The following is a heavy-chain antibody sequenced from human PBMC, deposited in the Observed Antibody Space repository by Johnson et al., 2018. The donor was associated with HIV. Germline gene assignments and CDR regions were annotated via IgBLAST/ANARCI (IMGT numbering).Heavy chain of an antibody. CDR2: IYSGGST. CDR1: GFTVSSNY. Sequence: VQLVESGGGLVQPGGSLRLSCAASGFTVSSNYMSWVRQAPGKGLEWVSVIYSGGSTYYADSVKGRFTISRDNSGNTLYLQMDSLRVEDTAGYYCASTRLGAFDICGQGTMVTGSS. J-gene: IGHJ3*02. CDR3: ASTRLGAFDI. V-gene: IGHV3-66*01. D-gene: IGHD3-16*01.